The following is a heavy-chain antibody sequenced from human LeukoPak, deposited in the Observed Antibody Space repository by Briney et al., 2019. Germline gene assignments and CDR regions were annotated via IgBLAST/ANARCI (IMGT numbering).Heavy chain of an antibody. CDR2: IYSRWST. CDR1: GGSISSYY. CDR3: ARVFRGYSYGPFDY. V-gene: IGHV4-59*01. Sequence: PSETLSLTCTVSGGSISSYYWSWVRQPPGKGLECSGYIYSRWSTNYNPSLKSRVPISVDTSKNQCSLRLSSVTAADTAVYYCARVFRGYSYGPFDYWGQGTLVTVSS. J-gene: IGHJ4*02. D-gene: IGHD5-18*01.